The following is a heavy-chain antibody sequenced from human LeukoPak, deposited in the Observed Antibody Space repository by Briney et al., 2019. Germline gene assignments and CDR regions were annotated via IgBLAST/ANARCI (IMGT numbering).Heavy chain of an antibody. CDR1: GYTFTGYY. J-gene: IGHJ4*02. V-gene: IGHV1-2*02. CDR2: INPNSGGT. CDR3: ARVVSDIVVVPAAIPVIDY. Sequence: GASVKVSCKASGYTFTGYYMHWVRQAPGQGLEWMGWINPNSGGTNYAQKFQGRVTMTRDTSISTAYMELSRLGSDDTAVYYCARVVSDIVVVPAAIPVIDYWGQGTLVTVSS. D-gene: IGHD2-2*01.